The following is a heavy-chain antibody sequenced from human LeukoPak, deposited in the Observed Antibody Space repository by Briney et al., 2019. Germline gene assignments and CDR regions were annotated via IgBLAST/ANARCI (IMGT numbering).Heavy chain of an antibody. CDR1: GYTFTSYY. V-gene: IGHV1-46*01. CDR2: INPSCGST. D-gene: IGHD1-7*01. J-gene: IGHJ5*02. Sequence: ASLKVSCKASGYTFTSYYMHWVGQAPGQGLEWMGIINPSCGSTNYEQKLQGRVTMTRDTSTSTVYMELSSRSSEDTGVYYCGREKVELEKRGNWFGPWGQGNLVTGSS. CDR3: GREKVELEKRGNWFGP.